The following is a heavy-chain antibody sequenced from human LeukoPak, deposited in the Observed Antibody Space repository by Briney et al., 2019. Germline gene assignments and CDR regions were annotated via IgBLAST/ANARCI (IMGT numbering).Heavy chain of an antibody. J-gene: IGHJ6*02. CDR1: GFTFSSYS. D-gene: IGHD3-9*01. CDR3: ARPGKYFDWLQDGMDV. Sequence: PGGSLRLSCAASGFTFSSYSMNWVRQAPGKGLEWVSAISSSSSYIYYTDSVKGRFTISRDNAKNSLYLQMDSLRAEDTAVYYCARPGKYFDWLQDGMDVWGQGTTVTVSS. V-gene: IGHV3-21*06. CDR2: ISSSSSYI.